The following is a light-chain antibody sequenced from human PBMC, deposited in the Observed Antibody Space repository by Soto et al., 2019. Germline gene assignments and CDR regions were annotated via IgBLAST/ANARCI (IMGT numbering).Light chain of an antibody. V-gene: IGKV3-20*01. Sequence: EIVLTQSPGTLSLSPGERATLSCRASQSVSAGYFAWYQQKPGQAPRLLIYETSSRTTGTPDRFSGGGSGTDFTLTISRLEPEDFAVYYCQQYGNSPTFGPGTKAEIK. J-gene: IGKJ1*01. CDR2: ETS. CDR3: QQYGNSPT. CDR1: QSVSAGY.